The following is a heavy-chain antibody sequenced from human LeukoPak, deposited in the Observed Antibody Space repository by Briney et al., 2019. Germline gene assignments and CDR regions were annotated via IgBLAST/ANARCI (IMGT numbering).Heavy chain of an antibody. CDR1: GFTISSYA. CDR3: SGSSSPRNFDY. V-gene: IGHV3-30-3*01. J-gene: IGHJ4*02. D-gene: IGHD6-6*01. CDR2: ISYDGSNK. Sequence: GGSLRVSCAASGFTISSYAMHWVRQAPGKGLEWVAVISYDGSNKYYADSVKGRFTISRDNSKNTLYLQMNSLRAEDTAVYYCSGSSSPRNFDYWGQGTLVTVSS.